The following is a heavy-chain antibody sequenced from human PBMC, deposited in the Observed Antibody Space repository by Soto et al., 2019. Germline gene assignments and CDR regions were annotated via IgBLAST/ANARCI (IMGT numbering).Heavy chain of an antibody. CDR3: ARGYMVPGSNWFDP. J-gene: IGHJ5*02. CDR1: GGSIRSYD. V-gene: IGHV4-59*01. CDR2: IYYSGST. Sequence: SEPLSPTCSVSGGSIRSYDWSWIRQPPGKGLEWIGYIYYSGSTNYNPSRKSRVTISVDTSKNQFPLKLSSVTAADTAVYYCARGYMVPGSNWFDPWGQGTLVTVSS. D-gene: IGHD2-8*01.